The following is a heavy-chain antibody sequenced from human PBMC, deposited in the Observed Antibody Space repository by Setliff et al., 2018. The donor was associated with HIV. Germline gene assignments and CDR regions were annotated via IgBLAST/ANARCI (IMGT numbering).Heavy chain of an antibody. CDR1: HDSISRDYY. D-gene: IGHD3-3*01. V-gene: IGHV4-38-2*02. Sequence: SETLSLTCTVSHDSISRDYYWTWIRQAPGKGLEWIGEINDSGRTNYNPSLKSRVTMSVDTSKNQFFLKLTSVTAADTAAYYCARGLLYYDFWSGHYTGYFDLWGRGTLVTVS. J-gene: IGHJ2*01. CDR2: INDSGRT. CDR3: ARGLLYYDFWSGHYTGYFDL.